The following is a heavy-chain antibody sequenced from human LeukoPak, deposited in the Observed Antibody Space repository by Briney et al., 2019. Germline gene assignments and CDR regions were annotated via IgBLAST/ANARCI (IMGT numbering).Heavy chain of an antibody. V-gene: IGHV3-48*03. D-gene: IGHD3-16*01. J-gene: IGHJ3*01. Sequence: GGSLRLSCAASGFTFSSYEMNWVRQAPGKGLEWVSYISSSGSTIYYADSVKGRFTISGDNAKNSLYLQMDSLRAEDTAVYYCARARSTMMMFAAFDVWGQGTTVTVSS. CDR1: GFTFSSYE. CDR3: ARARSTMMMFAAFDV. CDR2: ISSSGSTI.